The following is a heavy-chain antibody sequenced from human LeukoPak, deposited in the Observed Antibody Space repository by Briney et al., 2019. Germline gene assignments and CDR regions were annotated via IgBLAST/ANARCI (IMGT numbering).Heavy chain of an antibody. Sequence: ASVKVSCKASGYTFTSYGISWVRQAPGQGLEWMGWISAYNGNTNYAQKLQGRVTMTTDTSTSTAYMELRSLRSDDTAVYYCARVQVRGVISYYYYYMDVWGKGTTVTISS. J-gene: IGHJ6*03. V-gene: IGHV1-18*01. D-gene: IGHD3-10*01. CDR1: GYTFTSYG. CDR3: ARVQVRGVISYYYYYMDV. CDR2: ISAYNGNT.